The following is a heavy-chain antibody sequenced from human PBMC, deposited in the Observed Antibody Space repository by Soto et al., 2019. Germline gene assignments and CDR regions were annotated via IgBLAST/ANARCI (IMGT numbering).Heavy chain of an antibody. CDR1: GYTFTSYG. J-gene: IGHJ6*02. CDR3: ARKVLGAAGRGETVSFGMDV. V-gene: IGHV1-18*01. D-gene: IGHD6-13*01. CDR2: ISAYNGNT. Sequence: QVQLVQSGAEVKKPGASVKVSCKASGYTFTSYGISWVRQAPGQGLEWMGWISAYNGNTNYAQKLQGRVTMTTDTSTSADYRELRSLRSAETAVYYSARKVLGAAGRGETVSFGMDVWGQGTTVTVSS.